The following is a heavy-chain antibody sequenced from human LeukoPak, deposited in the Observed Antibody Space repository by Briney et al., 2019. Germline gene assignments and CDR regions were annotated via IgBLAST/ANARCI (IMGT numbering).Heavy chain of an antibody. CDR1: GYTFTSYG. D-gene: IGHD6-19*01. CDR3: AVSIAVAGTDDY. CDR2: ISAYNGNT. Sequence: GASVKVSCKASGYTFTSYGISWVRQAPGQGLEWMGWISAYNGNTNYAQKLQGRVTMTTDTSTSTAYMGLRSLRSDDTAVYYCAVSIAVAGTDDYWGQGTLVTVSS. J-gene: IGHJ4*02. V-gene: IGHV1-18*01.